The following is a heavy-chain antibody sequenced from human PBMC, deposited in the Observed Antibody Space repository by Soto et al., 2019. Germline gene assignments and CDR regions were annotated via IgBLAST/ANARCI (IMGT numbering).Heavy chain of an antibody. CDR2: ISSSGSTI. V-gene: IGHV3-48*03. CDR1: GFTFSSYE. J-gene: IGHJ6*02. Sequence: QAGGSLRLSCAASGFTFSSYEMNWVRQAPGKGLEWVSYISSSGSTIYYADSVKGRFTISRDNAKNSLYLQMNSLRAEDTAVYYCASYAIRSYYGMDVWGQGTTVTVS. CDR3: ASYAIRSYYGMDV. D-gene: IGHD2-8*01.